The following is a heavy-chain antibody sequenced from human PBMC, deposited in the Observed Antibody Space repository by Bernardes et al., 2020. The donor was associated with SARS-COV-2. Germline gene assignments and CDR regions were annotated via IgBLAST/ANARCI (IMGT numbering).Heavy chain of an antibody. CDR3: AKDGLCSGDNCGISDGFDP. V-gene: IGHV3-23*01. Sequence: GGSLRLSCAASGFTFSSYAMSWVRQAPGKGLEWVAGISGSGTITYYADSVKGRFTISRDNSKDTLYLQMNSLRAEDTAVFYCAKDGLCSGDNCGISDGFDPWGQGTLVTVSS. J-gene: IGHJ5*02. CDR2: ISGSGTIT. D-gene: IGHD2-15*01. CDR1: GFTFSSYA.